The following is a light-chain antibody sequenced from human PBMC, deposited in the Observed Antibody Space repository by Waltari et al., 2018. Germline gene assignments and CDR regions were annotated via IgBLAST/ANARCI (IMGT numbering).Light chain of an antibody. J-gene: IGKJ3*01. V-gene: IGKV1-39*01. Sequence: DIQMTQSPSPLSASVEDRVTITCRSSKSISNYLDWYQQRPGNAPKLLISSASSLQSGVPARFSGSGSGTDFTLTISSLQPEDIATYYCQQSYTTPLTFGPGSKVEIK. CDR3: QQSYTTPLT. CDR1: KSISNY. CDR2: SAS.